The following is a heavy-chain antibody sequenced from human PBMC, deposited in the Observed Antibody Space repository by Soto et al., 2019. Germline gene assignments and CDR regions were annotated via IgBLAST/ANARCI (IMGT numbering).Heavy chain of an antibody. CDR1: GFTFSMYW. CDR3: TRGPRSTSTGTGAF. Sequence: PGGSLRLSCAASGFTFSMYWMDWVRQVPGKGPEWVSRINDDGSSTNYADSVKGRFTISRDNAKNTLYLQMNDLRAEDTAVYYCTRGPRSTSTGTGAFWGQGTLVTVSS. D-gene: IGHD1-1*01. CDR2: INDDGSST. V-gene: IGHV3-74*01. J-gene: IGHJ4*02.